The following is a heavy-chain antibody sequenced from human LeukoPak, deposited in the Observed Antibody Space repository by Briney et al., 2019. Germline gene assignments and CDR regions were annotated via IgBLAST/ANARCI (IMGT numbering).Heavy chain of an antibody. J-gene: IGHJ6*02. CDR2: ISVSGAST. V-gene: IGHV3-23*01. CDR1: GFTFSSYD. D-gene: IGHD2-2*01. Sequence: GGSLRLSCAASGFTFSSYDMSWVRQAPGSGLEWVLAISVSGASTYYADSVKGRFTISGDNSKNTLYLQMNSLRAEDTATYYCAKDLLRSTRNYYYYGLDVWGQGTTVTVSS. CDR3: AKDLLRSTRNYYYYGLDV.